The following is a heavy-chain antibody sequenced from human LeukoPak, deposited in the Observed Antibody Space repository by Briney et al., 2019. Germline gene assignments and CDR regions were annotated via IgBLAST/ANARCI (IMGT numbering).Heavy chain of an antibody. V-gene: IGHV1-2*02. D-gene: IGHD3-10*01. Sequence: ASVKVSCKASGYSVTDYYLQWVRQVPGQGLECLGWISPNSGATNYAQKFQGRVTMTRDPSINTAYLELSRLTSDDTAVYYCARDGSGMTHFDYWGQGTLVTVSS. CDR2: ISPNSGAT. J-gene: IGHJ4*02. CDR1: GYSVTDYY. CDR3: ARDGSGMTHFDY.